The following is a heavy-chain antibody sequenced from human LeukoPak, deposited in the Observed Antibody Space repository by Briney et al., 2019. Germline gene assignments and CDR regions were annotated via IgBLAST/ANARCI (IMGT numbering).Heavy chain of an antibody. V-gene: IGHV3-33*01. CDR1: GFTFSNYD. D-gene: IGHD2-8*01. CDR2: IWYDGSNK. Sequence: GGSLRLSCAVSGFTFSNYDMHWDRQAPGKGLEWVAVIWYDGSNKYYADSVKGRFTISRDNSKNTLYLQMNTLRAEDTAVYYCARDPGGVVYFDYWGQGTLVTVSS. J-gene: IGHJ4*02. CDR3: ARDPGGVVYFDY.